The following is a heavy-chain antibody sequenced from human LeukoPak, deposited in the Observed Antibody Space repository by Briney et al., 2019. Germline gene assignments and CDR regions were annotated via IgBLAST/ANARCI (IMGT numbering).Heavy chain of an antibody. J-gene: IGHJ5*02. V-gene: IGHV1-69*04. CDR3: ARDGAEQQLVLNWFDP. Sequence: SVKVSCKASGGNFSSYAISWVRQAPGQGLEWMGRIIPILGIANYAQKFQGRVTITADKSTSTAYMELSSLRSEDTAVYYCARDGAEQQLVLNWFDPWGQGTLVTVSS. CDR1: GGNFSSYA. D-gene: IGHD6-13*01. CDR2: IIPILGIA.